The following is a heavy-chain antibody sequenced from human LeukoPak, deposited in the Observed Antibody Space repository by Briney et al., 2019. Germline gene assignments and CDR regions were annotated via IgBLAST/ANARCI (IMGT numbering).Heavy chain of an antibody. J-gene: IGHJ5*02. D-gene: IGHD5-12*01. CDR2: ISGSGGST. Sequence: PGGSLRLSCAASGFTFSSYEMNWVRQAPGKGLEWVSAISGSGGSTYYADSVKGRFTISRDNSKNTLYLQMNSLRAEDTAVYYCAKVGGYDNWFDPWGQGTLVTVSS. CDR1: GFTFSSYE. CDR3: AKVGGYDNWFDP. V-gene: IGHV3-23*01.